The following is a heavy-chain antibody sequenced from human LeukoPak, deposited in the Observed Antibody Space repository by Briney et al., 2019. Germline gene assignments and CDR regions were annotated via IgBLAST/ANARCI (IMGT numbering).Heavy chain of an antibody. V-gene: IGHV3-7*01. CDR1: GFAFSSHW. CDR2: VNREGSDK. J-gene: IGHJ6*02. D-gene: IGHD6-13*01. CDR3: ARDIGSSWYGEYGMDV. Sequence: GGSLRLSCAASGFAFSSHWMNWVRQAPGKGLEWVANVNREGSDKNYVDSVKGRFTISRDNAKNSLYLQMNSLRVEDTAVYYCARDIGSSWYGEYGMDVWGQGTTVTVSS.